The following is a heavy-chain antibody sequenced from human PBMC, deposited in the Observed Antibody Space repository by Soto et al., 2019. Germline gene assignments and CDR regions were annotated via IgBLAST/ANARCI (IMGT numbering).Heavy chain of an antibody. D-gene: IGHD2-8*01. CDR2: ITTSGSYI. V-gene: IGHV3-21*01. Sequence: EVQLVESGGGLVKPGGSLRLSCAASGFTFSSYDMNWVRQAPGKGLEYVSSITTSGSYIYYGDSVRGRFNISRDNYKNSFFLQMKILRAEDTAVGSCVRSGPAPMLRQNWFDPWGQGTLVTVSS. J-gene: IGHJ5*02. CDR3: VRSGPAPMLRQNWFDP. CDR1: GFTFSSYD.